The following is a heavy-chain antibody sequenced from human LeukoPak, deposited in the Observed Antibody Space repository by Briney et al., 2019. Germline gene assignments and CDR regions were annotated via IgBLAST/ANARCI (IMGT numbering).Heavy chain of an antibody. J-gene: IGHJ2*01. CDR2: ISGSGGST. V-gene: IGHV3-23*01. D-gene: IGHD4-11*01. Sequence: GGSLRLSCAASGFTFSDYYMSWIRQAPGKGLEWVSAISGSGGSTYYADSVKGRFTISRDNSKNTLYLQMNSLRAEDTAVYYCAKDRNYARLYTLARGGFDLWGRGTLVTVSS. CDR1: GFTFSDYY. CDR3: AKDRNYARLYTLARGGFDL.